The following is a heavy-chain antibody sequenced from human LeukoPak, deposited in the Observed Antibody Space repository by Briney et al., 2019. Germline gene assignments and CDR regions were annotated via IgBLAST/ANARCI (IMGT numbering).Heavy chain of an antibody. D-gene: IGHD4-17*01. CDR1: GFTFSSYG. J-gene: IGHJ3*01. Sequence: GGSLRLSCAASGFTFSSYGMHWVRQAPGKGLEWVAFIRYDGSNKYYADSVKGRFTISRDNSKNTLYLQMNGLRADDTAVYYCAKDPNGDFIGAFDFWGQGTMVTVSS. CDR2: IRYDGSNK. V-gene: IGHV3-30*02. CDR3: AKDPNGDFIGAFDF.